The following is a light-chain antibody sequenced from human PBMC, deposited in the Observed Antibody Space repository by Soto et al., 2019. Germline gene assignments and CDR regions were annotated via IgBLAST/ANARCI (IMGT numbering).Light chain of an antibody. CDR2: TNN. CDR3: AACDDSLSGWI. J-gene: IGLJ2*01. CDR1: SSNIRYNY. V-gene: IGLV1-47*01. Sequence: QSVLTQPPSASGTPGQRVTVSCSGSSSNIRYNYVYWYQQLPGPAPKLLIYTNNQRPSGVPDRFSGSKSGSSASLAISGLRFEDEADYYCAACDDSLSGWIFGGGTKVTVL.